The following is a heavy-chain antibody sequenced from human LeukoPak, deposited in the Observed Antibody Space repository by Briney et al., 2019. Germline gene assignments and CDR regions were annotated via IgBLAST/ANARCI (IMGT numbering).Heavy chain of an antibody. Sequence: GASVKVPCKASGYTFTSYYMHWVRQAPGQGLEWMGIINPSGGSTSYAQKFQGRVTMTRDTSTSTVYMELSSLRSEDTAVYYCAREGGSYYGFDYWGQGTLVTVSS. D-gene: IGHD1-26*01. CDR3: AREGGSYYGFDY. J-gene: IGHJ4*02. V-gene: IGHV1-46*01. CDR1: GYTFTSYY. CDR2: INPSGGST.